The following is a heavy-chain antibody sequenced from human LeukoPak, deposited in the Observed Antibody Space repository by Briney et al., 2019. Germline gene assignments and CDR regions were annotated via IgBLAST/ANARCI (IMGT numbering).Heavy chain of an antibody. V-gene: IGHV3-23*01. D-gene: IGHD1-26*01. CDR1: GFTFSSYG. CDR3: AKDRRYSGSY. Sequence: GRSLRLSCAASGFTFSSYGMHWVRQAPGKGLEWVSAISGSGGSTYYADSVKGRFTISRDNSKNTLYLQMNSLRAEDTAVYYCAKDRRYSGSYWGQGTLVTVSS. J-gene: IGHJ4*02. CDR2: ISGSGGST.